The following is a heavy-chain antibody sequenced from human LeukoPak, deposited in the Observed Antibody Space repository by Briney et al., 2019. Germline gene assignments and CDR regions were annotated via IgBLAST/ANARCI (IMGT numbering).Heavy chain of an antibody. Sequence: SETLSLTCTVSGYSISTGHYWGWIRQPPGKGLEWIGSVYEGETTYYNPSLKTRLTISVDTSKNQLSLKLSSVTAADTAVYYCARGGETFDYWGQGTLVTVSS. CDR3: ARGGETFDY. V-gene: IGHV4-38-2*02. CDR1: GYSISTGHY. D-gene: IGHD3-10*01. CDR2: VYEGETT. J-gene: IGHJ4*02.